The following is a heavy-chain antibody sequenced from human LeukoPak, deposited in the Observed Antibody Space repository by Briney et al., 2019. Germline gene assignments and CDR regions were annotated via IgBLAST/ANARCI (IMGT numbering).Heavy chain of an antibody. CDR3: ARGGRFFAYYDY. CDR2: IYNGGTT. V-gene: IGHV4-31*11. CDR1: DGSISGDNYY. D-gene: IGHD2-21*01. Sequence: PSQTLSLTCAVSDGSISGDNYYWGWIRQLPGKGLKWIGYIYNGGTTYYNPSLKSRVIISVDTSKNQFSLKLKSVTAADTAMYYCARGGRFFAYYDYWGQGTLVTVSS. J-gene: IGHJ4*02.